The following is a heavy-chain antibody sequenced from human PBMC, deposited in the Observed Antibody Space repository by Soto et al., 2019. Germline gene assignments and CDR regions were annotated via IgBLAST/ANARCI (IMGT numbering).Heavy chain of an antibody. D-gene: IGHD4-17*01. CDR1: GGPFSDYS. CDR3: ARDPDYGANSGLGLVDY. J-gene: IGHJ4*01. Sequence: QVQLVQSGAEVKKPGSSVKVSCKASGGPFSDYSINWVRQAPGQGLEWMGGIIPVFATPNYAQKFQGRVTITADKSTSTAYMELSNLRSEDTAIYFCARDPDYGANSGLGLVDYWXXXXXXXVTS. V-gene: IGHV1-69*06. CDR2: IIPVFATP.